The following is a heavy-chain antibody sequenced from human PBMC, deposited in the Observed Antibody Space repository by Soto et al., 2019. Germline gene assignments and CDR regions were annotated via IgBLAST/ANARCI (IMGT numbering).Heavy chain of an antibody. CDR2: IYYGGTT. V-gene: IGHV4-39*01. J-gene: IGHJ6*02. Sequence: SETLSLTCSVSGGSISSSSYYWGWIRQPPGKGLEWVGSIYYGGTTYYNPSLKSRVTISVDTSKNQFSLRLSSVTAADTAVYYCSKTDYYHYGMDVWGQGTTVT. CDR1: GGSISSSSYY. CDR3: SKTDYYHYGMDV.